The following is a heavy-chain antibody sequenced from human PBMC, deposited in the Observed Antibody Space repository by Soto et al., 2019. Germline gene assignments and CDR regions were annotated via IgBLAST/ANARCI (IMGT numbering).Heavy chain of an antibody. D-gene: IGHD3-10*01. Sequence: PGGTLRLSCADSGFTFSSYAMHWVRQAPGKGLEWVAVISYDGSNKYYADSVKGRFTISRDNSKNTLYLQMNSLRAEDTAVYYCARDFRTDFWGQGTLVTVSS. CDR3: ARDFRTDF. J-gene: IGHJ4*02. CDR2: ISYDGSNK. V-gene: IGHV3-30-3*01. CDR1: GFTFSSYA.